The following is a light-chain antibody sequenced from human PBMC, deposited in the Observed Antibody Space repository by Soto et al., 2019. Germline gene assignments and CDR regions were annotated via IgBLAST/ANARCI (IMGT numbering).Light chain of an antibody. CDR3: QQYGSSPPIT. CDR2: DAS. V-gene: IGKV3-20*01. Sequence: EIVLTQSPATLSLSPWERATLSCRASQSVSSYLAWYQQKPGQAPRLLIHDASSRATGIPDRFSGSGSGTDFTLTISRLEPEDFAVYYCQQYGSSPPITFGGGTKVDIK. CDR1: QSVSSY. J-gene: IGKJ4*01.